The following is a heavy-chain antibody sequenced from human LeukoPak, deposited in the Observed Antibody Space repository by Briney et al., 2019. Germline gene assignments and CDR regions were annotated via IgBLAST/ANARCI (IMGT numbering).Heavy chain of an antibody. D-gene: IGHD1-1*01. V-gene: IGHV3-48*03. CDR3: ARGSADDDDKWIDP. J-gene: IGHJ5*02. Sequence: GGSLRLSCAASGFTFSDYGMNWVRPAPGKGLEWVSYISSSPINIYYADSVRGRFTISRDNAKNSVFLQMNSLRAEDTAVYYCARGSADDDDKWIDPWGQGTLVTVSS. CDR2: ISSSPINI. CDR1: GFTFSDYG.